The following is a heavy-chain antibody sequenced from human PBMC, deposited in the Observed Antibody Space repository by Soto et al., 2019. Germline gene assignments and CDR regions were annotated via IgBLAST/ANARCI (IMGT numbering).Heavy chain of an antibody. J-gene: IGHJ6*02. CDR2: ISWNSGSI. V-gene: IGHV3-9*01. Sequence: PGGSLRLSCAASGFTFDDYVMHWVRQAPGKGLEWVSGISWNSGSIGYADSVKGRFTISRDNAKNSLYLQMNSLRAEDTALYYCAKDLREYDFWSGYYSGMDVWGQGTTVTVSS. CDR1: GFTFDDYV. CDR3: AKDLREYDFWSGYYSGMDV. D-gene: IGHD3-3*01.